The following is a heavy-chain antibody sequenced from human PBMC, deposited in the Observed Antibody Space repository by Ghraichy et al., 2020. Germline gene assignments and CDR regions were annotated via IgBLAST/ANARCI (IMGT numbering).Heavy chain of an antibody. J-gene: IGHJ4*02. CDR3: AREGMTSSGWYPYFDY. CDR1: GFTVSRNY. Sequence: LSLTCAASGFTVSRNYMSWVRQAPGKGLEWVSVIYSGGTTYYADSVKGRFTISRDNSKNTLYLQMNSLRAEDTAVYYCAREGMTSSGWYPYFDYWGQGTLVTVSS. V-gene: IGHV3-66*01. CDR2: IYSGGTT. D-gene: IGHD6-19*01.